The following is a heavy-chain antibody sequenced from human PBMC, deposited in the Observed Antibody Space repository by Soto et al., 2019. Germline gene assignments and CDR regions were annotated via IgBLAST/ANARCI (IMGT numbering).Heavy chain of an antibody. V-gene: IGHV5-10-1*01. CDR1: GYSFTSYW. J-gene: IGHJ6*02. Sequence: PGESLKISCKGSGYSFTSYWISWVRQMPGKGLEWMGRIDPSDSYTNYSPSFQGHVTIPADKSISTAYLQWSSLKASDTAMYYCARHVDTAMVTYYYGMDVWGQGTTVTVSS. CDR2: IDPSDSYT. D-gene: IGHD5-18*01. CDR3: ARHVDTAMVTYYYGMDV.